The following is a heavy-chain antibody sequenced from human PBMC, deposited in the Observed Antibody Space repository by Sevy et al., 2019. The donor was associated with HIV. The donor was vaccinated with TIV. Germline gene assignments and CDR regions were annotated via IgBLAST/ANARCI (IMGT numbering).Heavy chain of an antibody. CDR1: GVTFSSYA. Sequence: GGSLRLSCADSGVTFSSYAMSWVRQAPGKGLEWVSTISGHGGSTYAGAVKGRFTISRDNSKKMVYLQMNSLRAEDTAVYYCAKDSGISAQIVVALGYWGQGTQVTVSS. CDR2: ISGHGGST. V-gene: IGHV3-23*01. D-gene: IGHD3-22*01. J-gene: IGHJ4*02. CDR3: AKDSGISAQIVVALGY.